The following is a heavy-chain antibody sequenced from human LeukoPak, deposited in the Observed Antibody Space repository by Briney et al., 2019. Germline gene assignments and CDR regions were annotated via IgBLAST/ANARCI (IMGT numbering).Heavy chain of an antibody. Sequence: ASVKVSCKASGYTFTDYYIHWVRQAPGQGLEWMGWIHPNTVVTNFDQKFHGRVTLTRDTSISTAYMELSRLRSDDTALYYCARGTKDILGPVDYWGQGTLVTVSS. CDR1: GYTFTDYY. CDR2: IHPNTVVT. V-gene: IGHV1-2*02. D-gene: IGHD1-26*01. CDR3: ARGTKDILGPVDY. J-gene: IGHJ4*02.